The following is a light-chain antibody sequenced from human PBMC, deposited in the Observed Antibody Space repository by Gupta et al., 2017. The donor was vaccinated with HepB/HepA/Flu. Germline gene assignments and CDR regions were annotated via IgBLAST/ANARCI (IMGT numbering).Light chain of an antibody. V-gene: IGLV1-44*01. CDR2: SNN. Sequence: QSVLTQPPSASGTPGQRVTISCSGSSSSIGTNTVNWYQQLPGTAPKLLICSNNQRPSGVPDRFSGSKSGTSASLAISGLQSDDEADYYCAAWDDNLNGVVFGGGTKLTVL. CDR3: AAWDDNLNGVV. J-gene: IGLJ2*01. CDR1: SSSIGTNT.